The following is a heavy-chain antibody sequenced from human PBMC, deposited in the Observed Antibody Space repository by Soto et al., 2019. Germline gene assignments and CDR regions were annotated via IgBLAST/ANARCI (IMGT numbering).Heavy chain of an antibody. D-gene: IGHD5-12*01. CDR3: ARRWGYTFDY. CDR1: GGSISSYY. V-gene: IGHV4-59*08. Sequence: SETLSLTCTVSGGSISSYYWSWIRQPPGKGLEWIGHIYYSGSTNYNPSLKSRVTISVDTSKNQFSLKLSSVTAADTAVYYCARRWGYTFDYWGQGTLVTVSS. J-gene: IGHJ4*02. CDR2: IYYSGST.